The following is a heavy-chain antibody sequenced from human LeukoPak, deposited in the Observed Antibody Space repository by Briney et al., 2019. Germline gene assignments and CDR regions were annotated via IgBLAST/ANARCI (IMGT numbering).Heavy chain of an antibody. CDR1: GFTFSTYA. Sequence: GGSLRLSCAGSGFTFSTYAMNWVRQAPGKGLEWVSYISSSSSTIYYAESVKGRFTISRDNAKNSLYLQMNSLRDEDTAVYYCARGRPHGNDYWGQGTLVTVSS. CDR2: ISSSSSTI. V-gene: IGHV3-48*02. CDR3: ARGRPHGNDY. J-gene: IGHJ4*02. D-gene: IGHD4-23*01.